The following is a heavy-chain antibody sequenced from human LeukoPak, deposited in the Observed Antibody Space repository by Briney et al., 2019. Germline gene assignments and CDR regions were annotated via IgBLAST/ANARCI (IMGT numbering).Heavy chain of an antibody. CDR1: GFTFSSYS. Sequence: GGSLRLSCAASGFTFSSYSMNWVRQAPGKGLEWVSSISSSSSYIYYADSVRGRFTISRDNAKNSLYLQMNSLRAEDTAVYYCARGSESAELDYWGQGTLVTVSS. CDR3: ARGSESAELDY. J-gene: IGHJ4*02. D-gene: IGHD3-10*01. V-gene: IGHV3-21*01. CDR2: ISSSSSYI.